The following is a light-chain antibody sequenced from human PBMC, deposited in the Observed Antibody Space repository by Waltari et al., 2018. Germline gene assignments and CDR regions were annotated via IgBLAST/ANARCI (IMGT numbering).Light chain of an antibody. CDR3: QQYYGWPQS. J-gene: IGKJ4*01. CDR1: RSFSNN. CDR2: AAS. Sequence: RVMTQSPATLSVSPGERATLSCRASRSFSNNLAWYQQKPGQAPRLLIYAASTRATGIPARFSGSGSGTEVTLTISSLQSEDFAIYYCQQYYGWPQSFGGGTKVEIK. V-gene: IGKV3-15*01.